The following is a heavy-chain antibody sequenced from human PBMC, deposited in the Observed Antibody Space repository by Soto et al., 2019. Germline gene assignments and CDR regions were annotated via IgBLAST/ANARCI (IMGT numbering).Heavy chain of an antibody. J-gene: IGHJ6*02. CDR3: ARVPTSAYSSGWSRGSPWWYYGMDV. Sequence: QVQLVQSGAEVKKPGASVKVSCKASGYTFTSYGISWVRQAPGQGLEWMGWISAYNGNTNYAQKLQGRVTMTTDTSTSTAYMELRSLRSDDTYGYYCARVPTSAYSSGWSRGSPWWYYGMDVWGQGTTVTVSS. CDR1: GYTFTSYG. CDR2: ISAYNGNT. D-gene: IGHD6-19*01. V-gene: IGHV1-18*04.